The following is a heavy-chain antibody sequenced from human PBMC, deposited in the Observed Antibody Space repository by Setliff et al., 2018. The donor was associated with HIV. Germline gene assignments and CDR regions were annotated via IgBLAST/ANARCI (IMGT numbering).Heavy chain of an antibody. CDR3: AKDGEGYDILTGLGY. CDR1: GFTFTTYA. D-gene: IGHD3-9*01. V-gene: IGHV3-23*01. J-gene: IGHJ4*02. CDR2: ISGSGDNT. Sequence: PGGSLRLSCAASGFTFTTYAMSWVRQTPGKGLEWVSTISGSGDNTYYADSVKGRFTISRDNSKNTLYLQMNSLRAEDTAVYYCAKDGEGYDILTGLGYWGQGTLVTVSS.